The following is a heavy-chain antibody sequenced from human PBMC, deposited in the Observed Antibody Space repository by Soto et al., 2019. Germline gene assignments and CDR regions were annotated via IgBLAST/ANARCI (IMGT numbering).Heavy chain of an antibody. Sequence: SVKVSFKASGGTFSSYAISWVRQAPGQGLEWMGGINPIFGTPHYAQKYQGRVTITADTFTNTAYMELTRLTSDDTAVYFCAREGRHFDYWGQGTLVTVSS. J-gene: IGHJ4*02. CDR2: INPIFGTP. CDR1: GGTFSSYA. V-gene: IGHV1-69*06. CDR3: AREGRHFDY.